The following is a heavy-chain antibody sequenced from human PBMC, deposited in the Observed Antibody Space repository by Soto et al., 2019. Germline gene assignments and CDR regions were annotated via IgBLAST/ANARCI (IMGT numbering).Heavy chain of an antibody. V-gene: IGHV4-61*01. J-gene: IGHJ6*02. CDR1: GGSVSSGSYY. CDR2: IYYSGST. Sequence: QVQLQESGPGLVKPSETLSLTCTVSGGSVSSGSYYWSWIRQPPGKGLEWIGYIYYSGSTNYNPSLKSRVTMSVDTSKNQFSLKLSSVTAADTAVYYCARGETGTTGDYYYYGMDVWGQGTTVTVSS. D-gene: IGHD1-7*01. CDR3: ARGETGTTGDYYYYGMDV.